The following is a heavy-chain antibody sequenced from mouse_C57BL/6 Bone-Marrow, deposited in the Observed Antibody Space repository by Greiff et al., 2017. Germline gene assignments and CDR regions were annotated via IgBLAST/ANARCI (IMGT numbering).Heavy chain of an antibody. CDR1: GYTFTSYW. Sequence: QVQLQQPGAELVRPGTSVKLSCKASGYTFTSYWMHWVKQRPGQGLEWIGVIDPSDSYTNYNQKFKGKAKLTVDTSSSTAYMQLSRLTSEDSAVXCCASLWIYYDYDVGGVWYFDVWGTGTTVTVSS. J-gene: IGHJ1*03. CDR3: ASLWIYYDYDVGGVWYFDV. V-gene: IGHV1-59*01. D-gene: IGHD2-4*01. CDR2: IDPSDSYT.